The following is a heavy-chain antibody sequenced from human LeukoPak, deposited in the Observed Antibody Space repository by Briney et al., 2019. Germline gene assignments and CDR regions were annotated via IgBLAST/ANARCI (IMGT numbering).Heavy chain of an antibody. J-gene: IGHJ6*03. D-gene: IGHD5-12*01. CDR3: ARDLFPVATAFMDYYYYYMDV. Sequence: PGGSLRLSCAASGFTFSSYAMSWVRQAPGKGLEWVSAISGSGGSTYYADSVKGRFTISRDNSKNTLYLQMNSLRAEDTAVYYCARDLFPVATAFMDYYYYYMDVWGKGTTVTVSS. V-gene: IGHV3-23*01. CDR1: GFTFSSYA. CDR2: ISGSGGST.